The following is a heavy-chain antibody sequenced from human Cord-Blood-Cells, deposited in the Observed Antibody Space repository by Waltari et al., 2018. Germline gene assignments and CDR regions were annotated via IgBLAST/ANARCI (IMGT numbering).Heavy chain of an antibody. D-gene: IGHD4-17*01. J-gene: IGHJ6*02. V-gene: IGHV2-5*02. CDR2: IYWDDDK. CDR1: GFSLSTSGVG. Sequence: QITLKESGPTLVKPTQTLTLTCTFSGFSLSTSGVGVGWIRQPPGKALEWLALIYWDDDKRYSPSLKSRLTITKDTSKNQVVLTMTNMDPVDTATYYCAHRRDSGLYYYYYGMDVWGQGTTVTVSS. CDR3: AHRRDSGLYYYYYGMDV.